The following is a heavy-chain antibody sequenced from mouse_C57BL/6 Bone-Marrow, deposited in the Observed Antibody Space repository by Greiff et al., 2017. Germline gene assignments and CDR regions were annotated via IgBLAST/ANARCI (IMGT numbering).Heavy chain of an antibody. D-gene: IGHD1-1*01. J-gene: IGHJ2*01. CDR2: INPGSGGT. CDR1: GYAFTNYL. CDR3: ARYYYGSDFDY. V-gene: IGHV1-54*01. Sequence: VQLQQSGAELVRPGTSVKVSCKASGYAFTNYLIEWVKQRPGQGLEWIGVINPGSGGTNYNEKFKGKATLTADKSSSTAYMQLSSLTSEDSAVYFCARYYYGSDFDYWGQGTTLTVSS.